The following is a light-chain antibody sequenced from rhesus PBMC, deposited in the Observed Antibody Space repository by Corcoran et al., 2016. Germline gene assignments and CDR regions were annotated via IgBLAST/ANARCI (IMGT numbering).Light chain of an antibody. CDR1: QSLLHTNGYTY. CDR2: EIS. CDR3: EQTLQLPFT. V-gene: IGKV2-78*01. Sequence: IVMTQTPLSLSVTPGEPASISCRSSQSLLHTNGYTYFHWYLQKPGQSPQLLIYEISNRAAGGPDRVRGRWSGTDFTLKISRVEAEDVGVYYCEQTLQLPFTFGPGTKLDI. J-gene: IGKJ3*01.